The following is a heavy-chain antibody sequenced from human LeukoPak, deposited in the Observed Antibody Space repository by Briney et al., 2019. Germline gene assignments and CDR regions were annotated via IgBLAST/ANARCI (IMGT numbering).Heavy chain of an antibody. J-gene: IGHJ4*02. CDR1: GSSFTSYW. CDR3: ARGQRYYDSSGTFDY. D-gene: IGHD3-22*01. CDR2: IYPGDSDT. V-gene: IGHV5-51*01. Sequence: GESLQISCKGSGSSFTSYWIGWVRQLPGKGLEWMGIIYPGDSDTRYSPSFQGQVTISADKSISTAYLQWSSLKASDTAMYYCARGQRYYDSSGTFDYWGQGTLVTVSS.